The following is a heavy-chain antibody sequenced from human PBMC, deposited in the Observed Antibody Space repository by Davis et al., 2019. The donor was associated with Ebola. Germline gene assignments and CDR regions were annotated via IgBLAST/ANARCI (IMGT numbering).Heavy chain of an antibody. CDR1: GGSFSGYY. D-gene: IGHD2-2*02. V-gene: IGHV4-34*01. CDR2: INHSGST. Sequence: SETLSLTCAVYGGSFSGYYWSWIRQPPGKGLEWIGEINHSGSTNYNPSLKSRVTISVDTSKNQFSLKLSSVTAADTAVYYCARGCSSTSCYSYYFDYWGQGTLVTVSS. CDR3: ARGCSSTSCYSYYFDY. J-gene: IGHJ4*02.